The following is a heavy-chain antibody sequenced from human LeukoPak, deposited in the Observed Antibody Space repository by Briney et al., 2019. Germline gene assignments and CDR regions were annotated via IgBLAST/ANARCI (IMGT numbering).Heavy chain of an antibody. CDR1: GFTFSTYW. CDR3: ARGLYYFDTSGYIY. CDR2: INSDGSRI. D-gene: IGHD3-22*01. Sequence: GGSLRLSCAASGFTFSTYWMHWVRQAPGKGLVWVSRINSDGSRISYADSVKGRFTISRDNAKNTLYLQMNSLRAEDTAVYYCARGLYYFDTSGYIYWGQGTLVTVSS. J-gene: IGHJ4*02. V-gene: IGHV3-74*01.